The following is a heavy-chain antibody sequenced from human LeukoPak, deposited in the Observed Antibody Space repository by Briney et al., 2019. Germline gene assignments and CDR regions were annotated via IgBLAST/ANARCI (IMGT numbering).Heavy chain of an antibody. D-gene: IGHD3-16*02. CDR1: GYTFTSYG. Sequence: GASVKVSCKASGYTFTSYGISWVRQAPGQGLEWMGWISACNGNTNYAQKLQGRVTMTTDTSTSTAYMELRSLRSDDTAVCYCARDRGLHLGELSPQTATFDYWGQGTLVTVSS. V-gene: IGHV1-18*04. CDR3: ARDRGLHLGELSPQTATFDY. CDR2: ISACNGNT. J-gene: IGHJ4*02.